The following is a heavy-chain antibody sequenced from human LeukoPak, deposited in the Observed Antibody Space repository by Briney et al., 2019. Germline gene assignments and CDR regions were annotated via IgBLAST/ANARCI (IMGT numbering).Heavy chain of an antibody. CDR1: GYRFASYW. CDR3: ARGYCSSTSCPGAPFDP. CDR2: IYLGYSDN. Sequence: GGSLKIPCQGPGYRFASYWIAWVGQMPGKGLDWMGIIYLGYSDNRHSPSYQGQVTISADKSISTAYLQWSRLKASDTAMYYCARGYCSSTSCPGAPFDPWGQGTLVTVSS. D-gene: IGHD2-2*01. V-gene: IGHV5-51*01. J-gene: IGHJ5*02.